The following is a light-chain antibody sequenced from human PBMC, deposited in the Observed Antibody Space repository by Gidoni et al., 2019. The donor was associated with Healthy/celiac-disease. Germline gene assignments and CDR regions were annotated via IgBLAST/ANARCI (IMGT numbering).Light chain of an antibody. J-gene: IGLJ2*01. CDR1: ALPKKY. CDR2: EDS. CDR3: YSTDSSGNPEGV. Sequence: SYELPQPPSVSVSPGQTARTTCSGDALPKKYAYWYQQKSGQAPVLVINEDSKRPSGIPERLGGASSGTRATWTSRGAQVEDEAEYSSYSTDSSGNPEGVFGGGTKLTVL. V-gene: IGLV3-10*01.